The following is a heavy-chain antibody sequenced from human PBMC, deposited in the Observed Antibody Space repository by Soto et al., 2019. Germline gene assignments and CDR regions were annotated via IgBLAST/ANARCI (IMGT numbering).Heavy chain of an antibody. J-gene: IGHJ5*02. V-gene: IGHV1-18*01. CDR1: GYTFTNFG. CDR2: ISAYNGNT. D-gene: IGHD3-10*01. CDR3: ARDGESDYYGSGSQNWFDP. Sequence: GASVKVSCKASGYTFTNFGISWVRQAPGQGLEWMGWISAYNGNTNYAQNFQGRVTMTTDTSTSTAYMELRSLRSDDTAVYYCARDGESDYYGSGSQNWFDPWGQGTLVTVSS.